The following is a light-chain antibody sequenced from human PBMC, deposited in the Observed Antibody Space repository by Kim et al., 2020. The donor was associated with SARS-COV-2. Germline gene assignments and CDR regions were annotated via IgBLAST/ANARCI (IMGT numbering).Light chain of an antibody. CDR3: QQRSVWPPSLT. Sequence: PGERATRSCRASQSVGNVLAWYQQRPGRAPSLLIYDALNRATGISARFSGNGSGTDFTLTITSLEPEDFAVYYCQQRSVWPPSLTFGPGTKVDIK. CDR2: DAL. V-gene: IGKV3-11*01. J-gene: IGKJ3*01. CDR1: QSVGNV.